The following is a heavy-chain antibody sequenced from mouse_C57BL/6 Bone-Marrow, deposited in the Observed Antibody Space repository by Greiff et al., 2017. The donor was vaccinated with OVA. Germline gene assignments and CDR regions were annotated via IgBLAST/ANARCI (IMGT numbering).Heavy chain of an antibody. V-gene: IGHV1-7*01. J-gene: IGHJ3*01. CDR2: INPSSGYT. D-gene: IGHD2-5*01. CDR3: ARDYSNYEGWFAY. Sequence: VQLQQSGAELAKPGASVKLSCKASGYTFTSYWMHWVKQRPGQGLEWIGYINPSSGYTKYNQKFKDKATLTADKSSSTAYMQLSSLTYEDSAVYYCARDYSNYEGWFAYWGQGILVTVSA. CDR1: GYTFTSYW.